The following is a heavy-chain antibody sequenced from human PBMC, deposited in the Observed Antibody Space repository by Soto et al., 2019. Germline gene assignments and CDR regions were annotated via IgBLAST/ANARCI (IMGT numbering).Heavy chain of an antibody. J-gene: IGHJ6*02. CDR1: GFTFSSYG. Sequence: GGSLRLSCAASGFTFSSYGMHWVRQAPGKGLEWVAVISYDGSNKYYADSVKGRFTISRDNSKNTLYLQMNSLRAEDTAVYYCAKGGYYYGSGTSYYYGMDVWGQGTTVTVSS. CDR2: ISYDGSNK. D-gene: IGHD3-10*01. CDR3: AKGGYYYGSGTSYYYGMDV. V-gene: IGHV3-30*18.